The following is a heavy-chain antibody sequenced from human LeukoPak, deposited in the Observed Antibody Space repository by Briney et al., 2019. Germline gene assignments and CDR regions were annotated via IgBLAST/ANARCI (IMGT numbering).Heavy chain of an antibody. CDR3: AREELLQLWSSSTFDY. V-gene: IGHV3-74*01. Sequence: GGSLRLSCAASGFTFSSYWMHWVRQAPGKGLVWVSRINSDGSSTSYADSVKGRFTISRDNAKNTLYLQMNSLRAEDTAVYYCAREELLQLWSSSTFDYWGQGTLVTVSS. J-gene: IGHJ4*02. CDR1: GFTFSSYW. D-gene: IGHD5-18*01. CDR2: INSDGSST.